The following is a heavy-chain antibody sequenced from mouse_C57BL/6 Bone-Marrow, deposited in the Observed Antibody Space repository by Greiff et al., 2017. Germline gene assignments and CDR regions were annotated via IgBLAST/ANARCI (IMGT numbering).Heavy chain of an antibody. D-gene: IGHD1-1*01. CDR3: ASFITTVVGTGFAY. Sequence: QVQLQQSGAELARPGASVKLSCKASGYTFTSYGISWVKQRTGQGLEWIGEIYTRSGNTYYNEKFKGKATLTADKSSSTAYMELRSLTSEDSAVYFCASFITTVVGTGFAYWGQGTLVTVSA. V-gene: IGHV1-81*01. J-gene: IGHJ3*01. CDR2: IYTRSGNT. CDR1: GYTFTSYG.